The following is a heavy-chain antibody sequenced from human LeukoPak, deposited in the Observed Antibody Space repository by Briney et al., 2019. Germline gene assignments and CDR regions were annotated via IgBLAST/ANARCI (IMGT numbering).Heavy chain of an antibody. V-gene: IGHV3-48*04. D-gene: IGHD6-13*01. Sequence: GGSLRLSCAASGFTFSSYIMNWVRQAPGKGLEWVSYISSSSSTIYYADSVKGRFTISRDNAKNSLYLQMNSLRAEDTAVYYCARDSGSWYPGGHDYWGQGTLVTVSS. CDR2: ISSSSSTI. J-gene: IGHJ4*02. CDR1: GFTFSSYI. CDR3: ARDSGSWYPGGHDY.